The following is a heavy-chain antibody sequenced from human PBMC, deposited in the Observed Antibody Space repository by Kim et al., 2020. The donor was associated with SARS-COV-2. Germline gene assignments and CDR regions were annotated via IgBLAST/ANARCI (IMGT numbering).Heavy chain of an antibody. V-gene: IGHV3-23*01. D-gene: IGHD1-26*01. Sequence: GGSLRLSCAASRFTFINFAMNWVRQAPGKGLEWVSGISGSGGSTYYADSVKGRFAISRDNSKNTLYLQMNSLRAEDTAVYYCAKGSGSYFSYAFDIWGQGTMVTVSS. CDR3: AKGSGSYFSYAFDI. CDR2: ISGSGGST. J-gene: IGHJ3*02. CDR1: RFTFINFA.